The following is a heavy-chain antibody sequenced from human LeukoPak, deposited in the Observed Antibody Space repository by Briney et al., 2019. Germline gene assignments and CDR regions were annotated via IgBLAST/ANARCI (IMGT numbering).Heavy chain of an antibody. CDR3: ARRRRYCGGDCYFILDY. CDR2: ISDIGSI. CDR1: GGSISSYY. J-gene: IGHJ4*02. D-gene: IGHD2-21*02. V-gene: IGHV4-59*08. Sequence: SETLSLTCTVSGGSISSYYWSWIRQPPGKGLEWIAYISDIGSINYNPSLKSRVTISLDTSKNQFSLKLSSVTAADTAVYYCARRRRYCGGDCYFILDYWGQGTLVTVSS.